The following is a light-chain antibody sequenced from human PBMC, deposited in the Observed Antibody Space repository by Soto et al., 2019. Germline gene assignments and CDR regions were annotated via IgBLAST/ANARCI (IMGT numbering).Light chain of an antibody. CDR3: QHRYNWPSIT. CDR2: GTS. Sequence: MVMTQSKATRSVSQGKKSSVSGGASQNFGSNLAWYQQRPGQAPRLLIYGTSTRATGIPARFSGSGSGTDFTLTISSLEPEDFAVYYCQHRYNWPSITLCQGTLLEIK. V-gene: IGKV3-11*01. J-gene: IGKJ5*01. CDR1: QNFGSN.